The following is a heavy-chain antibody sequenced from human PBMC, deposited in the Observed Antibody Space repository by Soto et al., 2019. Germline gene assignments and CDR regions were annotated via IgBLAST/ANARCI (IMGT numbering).Heavy chain of an antibody. CDR3: ATDRGGGGY. D-gene: IGHD3-10*01. CDR1: GFTVSNNY. V-gene: IGHV3-53*01. CDR2: IYSGGYT. Sequence: EVQLVESGGGLIQPGGSLRLSCAVSGFTVSNNYMSWVRQAPGKGLEGVSVIYSGGYTAYGDSVKGRFTISRDNSKNNIYLQRKGRGASDPAVYDWATDRGGGGYWGQGTLVTVSS. J-gene: IGHJ4*02.